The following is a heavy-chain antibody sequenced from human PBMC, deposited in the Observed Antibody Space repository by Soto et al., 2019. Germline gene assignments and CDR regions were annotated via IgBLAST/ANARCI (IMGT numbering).Heavy chain of an antibody. J-gene: IGHJ4*02. D-gene: IGHD3-22*01. V-gene: IGHV4-39*02. CDR3: ARGLSSGYNYFNS. CDR1: GSAFSTTIYH. CDR2: IYYSGNT. Sequence: PSETLSLTCTVSGSAFSTTIYHWGWIRQPPGEGLEWIGNIYYSGNTYYNASLKSRVTISVDKSKNQFSLELTSVTATDTAVYYCARGLSSGYNYFNSWGQGTLVTVSS.